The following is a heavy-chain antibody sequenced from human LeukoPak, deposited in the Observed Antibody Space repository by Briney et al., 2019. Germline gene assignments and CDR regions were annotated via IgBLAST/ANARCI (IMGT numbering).Heavy chain of an antibody. D-gene: IGHD2-21*02. J-gene: IGHJ6*03. Sequence: PSETLSLTCTVSGYSISSGYYWNWIRQPAGKGLEWIGRIYTSGSTKYNPSLKSRVTVSVDTSKNQFSLKVRSVTAADTAVYYCARTYCGGDCRGYYYYYYMDVWGKGTTVTISS. CDR3: ARTYCGGDCRGYYYYYYMDV. CDR1: GYSISSGYY. V-gene: IGHV4-61*02. CDR2: IYTSGST.